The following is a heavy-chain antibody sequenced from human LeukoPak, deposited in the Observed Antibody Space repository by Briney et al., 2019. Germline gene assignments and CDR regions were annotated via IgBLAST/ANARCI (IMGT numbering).Heavy chain of an antibody. D-gene: IGHD3-3*01. V-gene: IGHV4-39*01. J-gene: IGHJ3*02. CDR1: GGSISSSSYY. Sequence: PSETLSLTCTVSGGSISSSSYYWGWIRQPPGKGLEWIGSIYYSGSTYYNPSLKSRVTISVDTSKNQFSLKLSSVTAADTAVYYCARPRFLEWLSYSAGDAFDIWGQGTMVTVSS. CDR2: IYYSGST. CDR3: ARPRFLEWLSYSAGDAFDI.